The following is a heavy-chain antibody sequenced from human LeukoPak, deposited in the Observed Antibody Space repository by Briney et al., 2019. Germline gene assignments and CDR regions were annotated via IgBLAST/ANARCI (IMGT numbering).Heavy chain of an antibody. CDR2: INTDESKI. CDR3: ARGGLFKYFFDY. Sequence: PGGSLRLSCAASGFTFSIHWMHWVRQTPGKGLVWVSRINTDESKINHADSVKGRFTISRDNAKNMLYLQMNSLRAEDTAVYYCARGGLFKYFFDYWGQGTPVTVSS. CDR1: GFTFSIHW. V-gene: IGHV3-74*01. D-gene: IGHD2-15*01. J-gene: IGHJ4*02.